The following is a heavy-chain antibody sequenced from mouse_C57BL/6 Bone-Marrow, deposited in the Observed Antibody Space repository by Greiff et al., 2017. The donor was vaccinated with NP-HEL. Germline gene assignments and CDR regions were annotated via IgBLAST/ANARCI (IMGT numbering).Heavy chain of an antibody. D-gene: IGHD2-2*01. CDR3: ASPIYYGYDGVAY. Sequence: EVQLQQSGPGLVKPSQSLSLTCSVTGYSITSGYYWNWIRQFPGNKLEWMGYISYDGSNNYNPSLKNRIPITRDTSKNQFFLKLNSVTTEDTATYYCASPIYYGYDGVAYWGQGTLVTVSA. J-gene: IGHJ3*01. CDR1: GYSITSGYY. CDR2: ISYDGSN. V-gene: IGHV3-6*01.